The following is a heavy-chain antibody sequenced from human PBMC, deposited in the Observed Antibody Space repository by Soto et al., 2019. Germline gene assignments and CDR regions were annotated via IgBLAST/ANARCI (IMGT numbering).Heavy chain of an antibody. Sequence: QVQLVESGGGVVQPGGSLRLSCATSGFIFSDYAIHWVRQAPGKGLEWVAVISYGGNTQYYPDSVKGLFTVSRDNSTNLLYVEMNNLSDEDTAMYYCAKETNAYEINFWGQGTLVTVSP. CDR3: AKETNAYEINF. D-gene: IGHD3-9*01. CDR1: GFIFSDYA. J-gene: IGHJ4*02. V-gene: IGHV3-30-3*01. CDR2: ISYGGNTQ.